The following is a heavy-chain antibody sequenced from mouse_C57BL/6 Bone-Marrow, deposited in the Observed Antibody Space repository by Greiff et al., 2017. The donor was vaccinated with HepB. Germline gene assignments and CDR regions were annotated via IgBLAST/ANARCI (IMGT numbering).Heavy chain of an antibody. D-gene: IGHD1-1*01. CDR1: GYTFTSYW. Sequence: QVQLQHPGAELVKPGASVKMSCKASGYTFTSYWITWVKQRPGQGLEWIGDIYPGSGSTNYNEKFKSKATLTVDTSSSTAYMQLSSLTSEDSAVYYCARRSYYGSSPAWFAYWGQGTLVTVSA. CDR3: ARRSYYGSSPAWFAY. CDR2: IYPGSGST. V-gene: IGHV1-55*01. J-gene: IGHJ3*01.